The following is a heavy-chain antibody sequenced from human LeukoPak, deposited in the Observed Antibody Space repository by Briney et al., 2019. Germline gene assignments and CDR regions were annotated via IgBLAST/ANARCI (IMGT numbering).Heavy chain of an antibody. CDR2: IKQDGSEE. CDR3: AREGTIFGVVKGYYYMDV. D-gene: IGHD3-3*01. CDR1: GFTFSSYW. V-gene: IGHV3-7*01. J-gene: IGHJ6*03. Sequence: PGGSLRLSCAASGFTFSSYWMSWVRQAPGKGLEWVANIKQDGSEEYYVDSVKGRFTISRDNAKNSLYLQMNSLRAEDTAVYYCAREGTIFGVVKGYYYMDVWGKGTTVTVSS.